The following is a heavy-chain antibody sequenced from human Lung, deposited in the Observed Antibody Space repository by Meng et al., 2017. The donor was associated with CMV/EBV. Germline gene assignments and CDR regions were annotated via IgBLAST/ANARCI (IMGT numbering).Heavy chain of an antibody. D-gene: IGHD2-15*01. V-gene: IGHV3-7*01. Sequence: GESXKISXAASGFTFSTYWMSWVRQSPKGLEWVANIGQDGIEKYYVDSVKGRFTISRDNAKSSLFLQMNSLRAEDTAVYFCARDPPLVASRFDYWGQGRVVTVSS. CDR3: ARDPPLVASRFDY. CDR2: IGQDGIEK. CDR1: GFTFSTYW. J-gene: IGHJ4*02.